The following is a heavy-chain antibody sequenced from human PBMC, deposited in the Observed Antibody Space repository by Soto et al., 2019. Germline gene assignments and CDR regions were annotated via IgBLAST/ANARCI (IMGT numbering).Heavy chain of an antibody. CDR3: VRPLTETTPRNFDI. CDR2: INSDGSST. Sequence: PXXSLRLSCAASGFTFSNYWMHWVRQAPGKGLVWVSRINSDGSSTSYADSVKGRFTISRDNAKNTLYLQMDSLRAEDTAEYYWVRPLTETTPRNFDIWGQGTMVTVSS. J-gene: IGHJ3*02. CDR1: GFTFSNYW. V-gene: IGHV3-74*01. D-gene: IGHD1-20*01.